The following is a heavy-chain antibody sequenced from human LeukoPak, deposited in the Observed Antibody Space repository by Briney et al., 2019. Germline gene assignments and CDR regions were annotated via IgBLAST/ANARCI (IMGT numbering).Heavy chain of an antibody. CDR1: GYTFTSYG. CDR2: ISAYNGNT. CDR3: ARGGDQQFLAEYFQH. Sequence: ASVKVSCKASGYTFTSYGISWVRQAPGQGLEWMGWISAYNGNTNYAQKLQGRVTMTTDTSTSTVYMELRSLRSDDTAFYYCARGGDQQFLAEYFQHWGQGTLVTVSS. V-gene: IGHV1-18*01. D-gene: IGHD2-21*01. J-gene: IGHJ1*01.